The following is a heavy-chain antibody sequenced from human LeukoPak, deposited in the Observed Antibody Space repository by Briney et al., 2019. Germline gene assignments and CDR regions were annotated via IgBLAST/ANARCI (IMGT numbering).Heavy chain of an antibody. J-gene: IGHJ4*02. CDR1: GGSISSYY. CDR3: AREKKYGDSYYFDY. D-gene: IGHD4-17*01. V-gene: IGHV4-59*01. CDR2: IYYSGST. Sequence: SETLSLTCTVSGGSISSYYWSWIRQPPGKGLEWIGYIYYSGSTNYNPSLKSRVTISVDTSKNQFSLKLSSVTAADTAVYYCAREKKYGDSYYFDYWGQGTLVTVSS.